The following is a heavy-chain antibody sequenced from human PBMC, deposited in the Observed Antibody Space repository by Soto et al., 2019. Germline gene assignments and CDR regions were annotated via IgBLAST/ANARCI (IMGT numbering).Heavy chain of an antibody. CDR3: AAELNRITIFGVVSFVDV. CDR2: IDPSGGIT. CDR1: GYSFTNFH. Sequence: SVKVSCKASGYSFTNFHIHWVRQAPGQGLEWMGMIDPSGGITRDAQRLQGRITMTRDASTSTVYMELRSLTSEDTAVYYCAAELNRITIFGVVSFVDVWGKGTTVTVSS. V-gene: IGHV1-46*01. J-gene: IGHJ6*04. D-gene: IGHD3-3*01.